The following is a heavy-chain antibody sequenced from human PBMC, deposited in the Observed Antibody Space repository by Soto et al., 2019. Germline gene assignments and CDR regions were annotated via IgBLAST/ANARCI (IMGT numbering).Heavy chain of an antibody. D-gene: IGHD1-1*01. CDR3: ARDELPPDGMDV. J-gene: IGHJ6*02. CDR2: ISYDGSNK. V-gene: IGHV3-30-3*01. CDR1: GFTFSSYA. Sequence: PGGSLRLSCAASGFTFSSYAMHCVRQARGKGLEWVAVISYDGSNKYYADSVKGRFTISRDNSKNTLYLQMNSLRAEDTAVYYCARDELPPDGMDVWGQGTTVTVSS.